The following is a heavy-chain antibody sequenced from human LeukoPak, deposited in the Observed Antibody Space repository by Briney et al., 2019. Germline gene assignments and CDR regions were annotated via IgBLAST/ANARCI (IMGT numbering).Heavy chain of an antibody. V-gene: IGHV3-74*01. CDR2: ISSDGSNT. CDR1: GFSFSSFW. J-gene: IGHJ4*02. CDR3: ARVVPPLYYFDY. D-gene: IGHD3-10*01. Sequence: GGSLRLSCADSGFSFSSFWMHWVRQAPGKGLVWVSRISSDGSNTSYADSVKGRFTISRDNAKNTLYLQMNSLRAEDTAVYFCARVVPPLYYFDYWGQGTLVTVSS.